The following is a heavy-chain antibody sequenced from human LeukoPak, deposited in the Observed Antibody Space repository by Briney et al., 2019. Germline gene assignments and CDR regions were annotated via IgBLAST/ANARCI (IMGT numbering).Heavy chain of an antibody. J-gene: IGHJ6*03. Sequence: GGSLRLSCAASGLTFSSYAMSWVRQPPGKGLEWVSAISGSGGSTYYADSVKGRFTISRDNSKKTLYLQMNSLRAEDTAVYFCISGGVAANNYYYYMDVWGRGTTVIVSS. CDR3: ISGGVAANNYYYYMDV. CDR2: ISGSGGST. V-gene: IGHV3-23*01. CDR1: GLTFSSYA. D-gene: IGHD2-15*01.